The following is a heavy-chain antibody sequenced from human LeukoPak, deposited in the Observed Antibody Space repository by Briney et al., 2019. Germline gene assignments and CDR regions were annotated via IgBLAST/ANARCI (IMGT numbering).Heavy chain of an antibody. CDR2: IRSKSYRETT. J-gene: IGHJ2*01. Sequence: GRSLRLSCTASGFPIDEYAMTWVRQAPGRGLEWLGFIRSKSYRETTQDAASVRGRFTISRDDSKSVTYLQMDSLRIEDTAVYFCTRDRRDGYNGGYFDLWGRGTLVSVSS. V-gene: IGHV3-49*04. CDR3: TRDRRDGYNGGYFDL. CDR1: GFPIDEYA. D-gene: IGHD5-24*01.